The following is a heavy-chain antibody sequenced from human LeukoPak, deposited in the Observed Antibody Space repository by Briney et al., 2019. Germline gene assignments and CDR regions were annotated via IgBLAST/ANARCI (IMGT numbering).Heavy chain of an antibody. V-gene: IGHV4-34*01. CDR2: INNSGST. J-gene: IGHJ5*02. CDR1: GGSFSGYY. CDR3: ARDLMRRRIAVAES. D-gene: IGHD6-19*01. Sequence: KPSETLSLTCAVYGGSFSGYYWSWIRQPPGKGLEWIGEINNSGSTNYNPSLKSRVTISVDTSKNQFSLKLSSVTAADTAVYYCARDLMRRRIAVAESWGQGTLVTVSS.